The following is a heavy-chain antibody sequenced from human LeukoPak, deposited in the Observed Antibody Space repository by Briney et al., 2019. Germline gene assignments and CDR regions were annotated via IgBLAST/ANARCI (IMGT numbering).Heavy chain of an antibody. CDR1: GFTLSSYE. D-gene: IGHD2-15*01. V-gene: IGHV3-48*03. J-gene: IGHJ3*02. Sequence: PGGSLRLSCAPSGFTLSSYEMTWVRQAPGTGLEWVSYISSGGGLTFYADSVKGRFTISRDTAKNSLYLQMNNLRGEDTALYYCARDISSSTRAFDIWGQGTMVTVSS. CDR2: ISSGGGLT. CDR3: ARDISSSTRAFDI.